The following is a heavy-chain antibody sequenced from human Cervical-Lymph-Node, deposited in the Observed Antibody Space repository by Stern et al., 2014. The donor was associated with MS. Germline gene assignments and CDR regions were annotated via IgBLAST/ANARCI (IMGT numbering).Heavy chain of an antibody. CDR3: ARDTCRGGGCYFRY. Sequence: VQLLESGGGVVQPGRSLRLSCAASGFIFSSYAMHWVRQAPGKGLDWVAFLSNEGSKHFYADSLQGRFPLSRDNSNNTLYLQMNSLRPEDTAVYYCARDTCRGGGCYFRYWGQGILITVSS. CDR1: GFIFSSYA. CDR2: LSNEGSKH. D-gene: IGHD2-15*01. V-gene: IGHV3-30-3*01. J-gene: IGHJ4*02.